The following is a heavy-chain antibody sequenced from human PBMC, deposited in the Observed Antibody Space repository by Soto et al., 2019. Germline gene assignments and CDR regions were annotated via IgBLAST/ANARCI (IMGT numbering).Heavy chain of an antibody. CDR3: AKDGLHADYNGY. CDR2: ISYDAKQI. Sequence: QVQLVESGGGVVQPGSSLRLSCSASGFTFSKYGMHWDRQAPGKGLEWVELISYDAKQIYYADSLKGRFTISRDNFKNTLYLQMTSLRSDDTAVYYCAKDGLHADYNGYWGQGTLVTGSS. V-gene: IGHV3-30*18. CDR1: GFTFSKYG. J-gene: IGHJ4*02. D-gene: IGHD3-3*01.